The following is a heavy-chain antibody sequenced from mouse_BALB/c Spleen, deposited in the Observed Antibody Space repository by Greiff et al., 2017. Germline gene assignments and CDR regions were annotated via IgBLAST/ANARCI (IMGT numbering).Heavy chain of an antibody. CDR1: GFTFSSYG. Sequence: EVHLVESGGDLVKPGGSLKLSCAASGFTFSSYGMSWVRQTPDKRLEWVATISSGGSYTYYPDSVKGRFTISRDNAKNNLYLQMSSLKSEDTAMYYCARDRDYGSSYDWYFDVWGAGTTVTVSS. J-gene: IGHJ1*01. CDR2: ISSGGSYT. V-gene: IGHV5-6*01. CDR3: ARDRDYGSSYDWYFDV. D-gene: IGHD1-1*01.